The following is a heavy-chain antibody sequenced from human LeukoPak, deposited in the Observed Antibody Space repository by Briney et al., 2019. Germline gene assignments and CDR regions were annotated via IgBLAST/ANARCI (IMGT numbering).Heavy chain of an antibody. V-gene: IGHV5-51*01. CDR1: GYSFTINW. CDR2: IYPGDSGT. CDR3: ARHPHSSSSEKDY. J-gene: IGHJ4*02. D-gene: IGHD6-6*01. Sequence: PGESLKISCKGSGYSFTINWIGWVRQVPGKGLEWMGIIYPGDSGTRYSPSFQGQVTISADKSISTAYLQWSSLKASDTAMYYCARHPHSSSSEKDYWGQGTLVTVSS.